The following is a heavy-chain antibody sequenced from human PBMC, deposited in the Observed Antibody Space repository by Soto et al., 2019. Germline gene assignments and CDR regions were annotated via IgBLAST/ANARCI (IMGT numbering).Heavy chain of an antibody. CDR3: ARDAQEVQLWLAFDY. J-gene: IGHJ4*02. V-gene: IGHV1-58*01. CDR2: IVVGSGNT. Sequence: SVKVSCKASGFTFTSSAVQWVRQARGQRLEWIGWIVVGSGNTNYAQKFQERVTITRDMSTSTAYMELSSLRSEDTAVYYCARDAQEVQLWLAFDYWGQGTLVTVSS. D-gene: IGHD5-18*01. CDR1: GFTFTSSA.